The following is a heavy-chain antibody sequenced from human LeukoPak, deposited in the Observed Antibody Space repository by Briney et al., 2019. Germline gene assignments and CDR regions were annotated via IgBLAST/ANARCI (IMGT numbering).Heavy chain of an antibody. CDR2: ISSSSSYI. CDR3: ARAFYCSGGSCYYYYMDV. Sequence: PGGSLRLSCAASGFTFSSNSMNSVRQAPGKGLERVSSISSSSSYIYYADSVKGLFTSSRDNAKSSLYLQMNSLRAEDMAVYYCARAFYCSGGSCYYYYMDVWGKGTTVTVSS. V-gene: IGHV3-21*01. CDR1: GFTFSSNS. J-gene: IGHJ6*03. D-gene: IGHD2-15*01.